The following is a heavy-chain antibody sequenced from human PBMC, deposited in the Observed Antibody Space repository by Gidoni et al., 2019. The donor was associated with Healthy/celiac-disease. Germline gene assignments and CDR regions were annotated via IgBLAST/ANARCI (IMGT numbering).Heavy chain of an antibody. V-gene: IGHV4-30-2*01. D-gene: IGHD3-9*01. Sequence: QLQLQESGSGLVKPSQTLSLTCAVAGGSISSGGYSWSWIRQPPGKGLAWIGYIYHSGSTYYNPSLKSRVTISVDRSKNQISLKLSSVTAADTAVYYCARGADDILTGSYYFDYWGQGTLVTVSS. CDR3: ARGADDILTGSYYFDY. CDR1: GGSISSGGYS. CDR2: IYHSGST. J-gene: IGHJ4*02.